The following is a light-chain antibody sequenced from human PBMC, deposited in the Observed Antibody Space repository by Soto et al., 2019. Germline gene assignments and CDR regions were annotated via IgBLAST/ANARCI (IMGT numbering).Light chain of an antibody. Sequence: QSVLTQPASVSGSPGQSITISCTGTSSDVGSYNLVSWYQQHPGKAPKLMIYEGSKRPSGVSNRFSGSKSGNTASLTISGLQAEDEADYYCCSYAGSSTLVFGTATKVTVL. CDR3: CSYAGSSTLV. CDR2: EGS. J-gene: IGLJ1*01. CDR1: SSDVGSYNL. V-gene: IGLV2-23*01.